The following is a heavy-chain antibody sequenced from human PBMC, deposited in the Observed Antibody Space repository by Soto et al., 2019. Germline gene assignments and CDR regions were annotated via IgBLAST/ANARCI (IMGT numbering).Heavy chain of an antibody. V-gene: IGHV1-69*01. CDR2: ISPVSDTP. CDR1: EGTFSSFV. J-gene: IGHJ4*02. Sequence: QVQLVQSGAEVKKPGSSVKVSCKASEGTFSSFVISWVRQAPGQGPEWMGEISPVSDTPNYAQKFQGRVTITADESTSTAYMELRSLRPEDTAVYYCARALGDSYGLYFDYWGQGTLVTVSS. CDR3: ARALGDSYGLYFDY. D-gene: IGHD5-18*01.